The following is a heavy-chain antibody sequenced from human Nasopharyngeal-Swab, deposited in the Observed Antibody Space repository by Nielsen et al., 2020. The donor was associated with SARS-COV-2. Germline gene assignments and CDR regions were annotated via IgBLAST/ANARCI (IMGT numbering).Heavy chain of an antibody. Sequence: VRQAPGKGLEWVSAISGSGGSTYYADSVKGRFTISRDNSKNTLYLQMNSLRAEDTAVYYCAKDETYYDFWSGYFRWFDPWGQGTPVTVSS. J-gene: IGHJ5*02. CDR3: AKDETYYDFWSGYFRWFDP. V-gene: IGHV3-23*01. CDR2: ISGSGGST. D-gene: IGHD3-3*01.